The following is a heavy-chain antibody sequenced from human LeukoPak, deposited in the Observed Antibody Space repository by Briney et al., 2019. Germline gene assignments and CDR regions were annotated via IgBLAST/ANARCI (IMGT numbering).Heavy chain of an antibody. V-gene: IGHV1-8*03. CDR1: GYTFTSYD. Sequence: ASVKVSCKASGYTFTSYDINWVRQATGQGLEWMGWMNPNSGNTGYAQKFQGRVTITRNTSISTAYMELSSLRSEDTAVYYCARGPTKYYDILTGPNWFDPWGQGTLVTVSS. D-gene: IGHD3-9*01. CDR2: MNPNSGNT. J-gene: IGHJ5*02. CDR3: ARGPTKYYDILTGPNWFDP.